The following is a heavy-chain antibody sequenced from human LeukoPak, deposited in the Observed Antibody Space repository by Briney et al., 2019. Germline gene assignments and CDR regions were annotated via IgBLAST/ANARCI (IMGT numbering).Heavy chain of an antibody. J-gene: IGHJ6*04. V-gene: IGHV3-64D*06. CDR2: ISYHGGST. D-gene: IGHD3-10*02. Sequence: GETLSLTCSVSGFSFSSCALRWGRRPPGGGLGYFLAISYHGGSTYYAASVKGRFTISRDNSKNTLYLQMSSLRAEDTAVYYCVAGHVLLWSGSEADYYYSMDVWGKGTTVTVSS. CDR1: GFSFSSCA. CDR3: VAGHVLLWSGSEADYYYSMDV.